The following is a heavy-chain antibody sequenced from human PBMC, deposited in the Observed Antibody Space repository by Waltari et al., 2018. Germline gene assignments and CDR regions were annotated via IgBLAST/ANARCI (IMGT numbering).Heavy chain of an antibody. Sequence: QVQLVQSGAEVKKPGASVKVSCKASGYTFTSYDINWVRQATGQGLEWMGWMNPNSGNTGYAQKFQGRVTITRNTSISTAYMELSSLRSEDTAVYYCARGALDSSGYYSLFDYWGQGTLVTVSS. V-gene: IGHV1-8*03. J-gene: IGHJ4*02. CDR3: ARGALDSSGYYSLFDY. D-gene: IGHD3-22*01. CDR1: GYTFTSYD. CDR2: MNPNSGNT.